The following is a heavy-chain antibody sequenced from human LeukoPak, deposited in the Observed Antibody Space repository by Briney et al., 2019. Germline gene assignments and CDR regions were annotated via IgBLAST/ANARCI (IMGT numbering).Heavy chain of an antibody. CDR1: GFTFSSYS. CDR3: ARGLTASGPYYDY. D-gene: IGHD6-13*01. J-gene: IGHJ4*02. V-gene: IGHV3-48*04. CDR2: ISSHGSGI. Sequence: GGSLRLSCAASGFTFSSYSMNWVRQAPMRGLEWVAYISSHGSGIYYADSVKGRFTISRDNANNSVYLQMNNLGVDDTAVYYCARGLTASGPYYDYWGRGTQVTVSS.